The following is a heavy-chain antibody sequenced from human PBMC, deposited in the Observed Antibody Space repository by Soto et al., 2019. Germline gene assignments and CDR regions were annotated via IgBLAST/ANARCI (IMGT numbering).Heavy chain of an antibody. D-gene: IGHD2-15*01. V-gene: IGHV1-46*01. Sequence: QVQLVQSGAAVKKPGASVKVSCKTSGYIFTAYSMHWVRQAPGQGLEWIGVVNPSGGSAHYAQSFEGRATWTRDTSTSTFYRELSSLRSEDTAVYYCAREANCRGGTCYSESFHHWGQGTLVTDSS. J-gene: IGHJ1*01. CDR2: VNPSGGSA. CDR3: AREANCRGGTCYSESFHH. CDR1: GYIFTAYS.